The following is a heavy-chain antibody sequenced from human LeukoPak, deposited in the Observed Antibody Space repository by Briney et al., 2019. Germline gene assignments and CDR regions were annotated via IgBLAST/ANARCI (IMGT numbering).Heavy chain of an antibody. Sequence: GGSLRLSCAASGFTFSSYWMSWVRQAPGKGLEWVPHIKQDGSEKYYVDSVKGRFTISRDNAQNSLYLQMNSLRAEDTAVYYCARSLGYCSGGSCYPFDYWGQGTLVTVSS. V-gene: IGHV3-7*01. D-gene: IGHD2-15*01. CDR1: GFTFSSYW. J-gene: IGHJ4*02. CDR3: ARSLGYCSGGSCYPFDY. CDR2: IKQDGSEK.